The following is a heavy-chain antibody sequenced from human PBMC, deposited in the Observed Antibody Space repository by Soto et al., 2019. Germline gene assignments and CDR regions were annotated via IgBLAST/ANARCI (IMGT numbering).Heavy chain of an antibody. CDR1: GFTFSAYG. CDR3: AKDGPWAVGAPFPYYFDY. D-gene: IGHD1-26*01. V-gene: IGHV3-33*06. CDR2: IWHEGGIK. J-gene: IGHJ4*02. Sequence: RGSLRLSCAASGFTFSAYGMHWVRQAPGKGLEWLAIIWHEGGIKYYADYVKGRFTISRDNSKNTLYLQMNSLRGEDTAVYYCAKDGPWAVGAPFPYYFDYWGQGTPVTVSS.